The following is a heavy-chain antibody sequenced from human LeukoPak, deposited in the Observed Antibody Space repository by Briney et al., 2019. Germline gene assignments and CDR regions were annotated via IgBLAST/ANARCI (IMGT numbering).Heavy chain of an antibody. J-gene: IGHJ4*02. Sequence: PGGSLRLSCAAYGFTFSRSAMHWVRQASGKGLEWGGHIRSKASSYATAYAASVKGRFTISRDDSKNTAYLQMNSLKTGDTAVYYCTSTSKGYWGQGTLVTVSS. CDR3: TSTSKGY. V-gene: IGHV3-73*01. CDR1: GFTFSRSA. CDR2: IRSKASSYAT.